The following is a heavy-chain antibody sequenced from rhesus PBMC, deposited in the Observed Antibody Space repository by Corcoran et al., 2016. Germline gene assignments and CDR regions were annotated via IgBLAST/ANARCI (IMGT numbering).Heavy chain of an antibody. V-gene: IGHV4S10*01. CDR1: GGSISDSYR. Sequence: QVQLQESGPGVVKPSETLSLTCAVSGGSISDSYRWSWFRQPPGKGLEWIGYIYGSSTSTNYNPSLKSRVTISKDTSKNQFSLKLSSVTAADTAVYYCARGGSSVYWGQGVLVTVSS. J-gene: IGHJ4*01. CDR3: ARGGSSVY. D-gene: IGHD3-16*01. CDR2: IYGSSTST.